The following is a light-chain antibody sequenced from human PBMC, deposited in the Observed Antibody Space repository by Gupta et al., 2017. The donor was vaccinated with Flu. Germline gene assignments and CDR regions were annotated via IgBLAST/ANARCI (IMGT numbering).Light chain of an antibody. Sequence: SSLSTFVGDRITITCQASQDIYNYLNWYQQKPGKAPKLLIYDASKLETGVPSRFSGSGSGTDFSLTISGLQPEDTATYYCQQYETLPYTFGQGTKLEIK. CDR2: DAS. J-gene: IGKJ2*01. V-gene: IGKV1-33*01. CDR3: QQYETLPYT. CDR1: QDIYNY.